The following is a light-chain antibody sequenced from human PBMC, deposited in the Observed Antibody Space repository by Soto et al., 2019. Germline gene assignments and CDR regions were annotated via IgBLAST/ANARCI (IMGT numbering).Light chain of an antibody. CDR3: CSYAGSYTIYV. V-gene: IGLV2-11*01. CDR2: DVS. CDR1: ISDVGGYNY. J-gene: IGLJ1*01. Sequence: QSVLTQPRSLSGSPGQSVTISCTGTISDVGGYNYVSWYQQHPGKAPKLMIYDVSKRPSGVPDRFSGSKSGNTASLTISGLQAEDEADYYCCSYAGSYTIYVFRTGTKVTVL.